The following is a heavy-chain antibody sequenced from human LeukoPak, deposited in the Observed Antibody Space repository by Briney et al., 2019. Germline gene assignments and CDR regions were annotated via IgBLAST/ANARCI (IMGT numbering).Heavy chain of an antibody. Sequence: ASVKVSCKASGYTFTSYAISWVRQAPGQGLEWMGGIIPIFDTANYAQKFQGRVTMTRDMSTSTDYMELSSLRSDDTAIYYCARDNSLGDNAWWFDPWGQGTLVTVSS. V-gene: IGHV1-69*05. D-gene: IGHD1-26*01. CDR1: GYTFTSYA. J-gene: IGHJ5*02. CDR3: ARDNSLGDNAWWFDP. CDR2: IIPIFDTA.